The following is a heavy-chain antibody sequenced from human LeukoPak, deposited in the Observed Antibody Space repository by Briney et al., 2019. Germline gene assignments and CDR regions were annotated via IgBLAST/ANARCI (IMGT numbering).Heavy chain of an antibody. Sequence: PGGSLRLSCAASGFTFSSYSMNWVRQAPGKGLEWVSSISSSSSYIYYADSVKGRFTISRDNSKNTLYLQMNSLRAEDTAVYYCAKVVPASTLGSWGQGTLVTVSS. CDR2: ISSSSSYI. CDR3: AKVVPASTLGS. V-gene: IGHV3-21*01. D-gene: IGHD2-2*01. J-gene: IGHJ5*02. CDR1: GFTFSSYS.